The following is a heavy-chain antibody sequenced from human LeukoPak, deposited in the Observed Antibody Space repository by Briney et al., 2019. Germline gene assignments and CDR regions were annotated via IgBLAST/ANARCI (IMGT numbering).Heavy chain of an antibody. Sequence: ASVKVSCKVSGYSLSEISVHWIRQVPGRGHEWMGSFETEDGEPLYAQKFQGRVTMTEDTSTDTAYMELSSLRSEDTAMYYCASGNEVTLDGFAIWGQGTMVTVSS. CDR1: GYSLSEIS. V-gene: IGHV1-24*01. D-gene: IGHD2-15*01. CDR3: ASGNEVTLDGFAI. CDR2: FETEDGEP. J-gene: IGHJ3*02.